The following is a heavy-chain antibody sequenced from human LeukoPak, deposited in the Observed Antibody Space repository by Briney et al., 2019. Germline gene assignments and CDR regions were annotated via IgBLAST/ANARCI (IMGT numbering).Heavy chain of an antibody. Sequence: SDTLSLTCTVSGYSITSGSYWGWIRQPPGKGLEWIANVYHRGTTYYNPSLKSRLTISMDTSKNHFSLRLSSLSAADTAIYYCARIAKNKHGAFDIWGQGTLVTVSS. CDR2: VYHRGTT. CDR1: GYSITSGSY. CDR3: ARIAKNKHGAFDI. J-gene: IGHJ3*02. V-gene: IGHV4-38-2*02.